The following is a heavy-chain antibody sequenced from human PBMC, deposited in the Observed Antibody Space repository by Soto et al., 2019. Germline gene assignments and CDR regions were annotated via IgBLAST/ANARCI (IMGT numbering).Heavy chain of an antibody. CDR1: GFTFSSYA. D-gene: IGHD3-10*01. Sequence: EVQLLESGGGLVQPGGSLRLSCAASGFTFSSYAMSWVRQAPGKGLEWVSAISGSGGSTYYADSVKGRFTISRDNSKDNVYLQMNHLGAEETAVYYWGKPLYQGSGRDLWGQGTLVTVSS. J-gene: IGHJ5*02. V-gene: IGHV3-23*01. CDR2: ISGSGGST. CDR3: GKPLYQGSGRDL.